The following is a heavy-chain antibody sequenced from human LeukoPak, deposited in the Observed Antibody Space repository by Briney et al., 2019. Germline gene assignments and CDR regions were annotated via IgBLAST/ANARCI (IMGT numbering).Heavy chain of an antibody. CDR3: ARLAYCSNDVCYSNYYYSMDV. Sequence: GESLKISCKGSGYTFSSYWIGWVRQMPGKGLEWMGIIYPDDSDTRYSPSFQGQVAISADKSISTAYLQWSSLKASDTAMYYCARLAYCSNDVCYSNYYYSMDVWGKGTTVTVSS. D-gene: IGHD2-8*01. CDR1: GYTFSSYW. V-gene: IGHV5-51*01. J-gene: IGHJ6*03. CDR2: IYPDDSDT.